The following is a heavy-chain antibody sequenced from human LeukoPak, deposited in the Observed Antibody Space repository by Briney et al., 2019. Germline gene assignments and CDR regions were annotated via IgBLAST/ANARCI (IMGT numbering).Heavy chain of an antibody. D-gene: IGHD3-10*01. CDR3: ARDVVGTMVRGVIITRTYYFDY. J-gene: IGHJ4*02. CDR1: GDSINSNNYY. V-gene: IGHV4-39*07. CDR2: INHSGST. Sequence: SETLSLTCTVSGDSINSNNYYWGWIRQPPGKGLEWIGEINHSGSTNYNPSLKSRVTISVDTSKNQFSLKLSSVTAADTAVYYCARDVVGTMVRGVIITRTYYFDYWGQGTLVTVSS.